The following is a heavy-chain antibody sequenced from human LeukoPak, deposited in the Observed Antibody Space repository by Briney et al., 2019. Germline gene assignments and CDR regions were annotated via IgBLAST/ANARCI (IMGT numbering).Heavy chain of an antibody. CDR2: VASSGTS. J-gene: IGHJ5*02. CDR3: ARVVRGVVTSNWFDP. D-gene: IGHD2-21*02. V-gene: IGHV4-59*01. Sequence: SETLSLTCTVSGDSLNTYYWTWIRQTPGKELEWIGFVASSGTSNYNPSLKSRVSISMDMSKNQFSLALTSVTPEDTAVYYCARVVRGVVTSNWFDPWGQGTLVSVSS. CDR1: GDSLNTYY.